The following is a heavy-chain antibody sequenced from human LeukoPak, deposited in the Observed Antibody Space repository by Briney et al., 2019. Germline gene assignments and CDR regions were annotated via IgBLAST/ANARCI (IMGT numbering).Heavy chain of an antibody. CDR3: ARAWISPYYFDY. V-gene: IGHV1-2*02. CDR2: INPHSGDT. J-gene: IGHJ4*02. D-gene: IGHD5-12*01. Sequence: ASVKVSCKASGYTCSGYYMHWVRQAPGQGLEWMGWINPHSGDTNYAQKFQGRVTMTRDTSISTAYMELSRLRSDDTAVLYCARAWISPYYFDYWGQGTLVTVSS. CDR1: GYTCSGYY.